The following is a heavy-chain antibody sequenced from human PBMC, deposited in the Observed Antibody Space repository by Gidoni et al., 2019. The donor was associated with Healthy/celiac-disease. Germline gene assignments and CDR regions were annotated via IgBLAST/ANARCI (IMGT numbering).Heavy chain of an antibody. CDR2: ISSSSSYI. V-gene: IGHV3-21*01. CDR1: GFTFSSYS. CDR3: ARDRGVVTAIGYFQH. Sequence: EVQLVESGGGLVKPGGSLRLSCAASGFTFSSYSMNWVRQAPGKGLEWVSSISSSSSYIYYADSVKGRFTISRDNAKNSLYLQMNSLRAEDTAVYYCARDRGVVTAIGYFQHWGQGTLVTVSS. D-gene: IGHD2-21*02. J-gene: IGHJ1*01.